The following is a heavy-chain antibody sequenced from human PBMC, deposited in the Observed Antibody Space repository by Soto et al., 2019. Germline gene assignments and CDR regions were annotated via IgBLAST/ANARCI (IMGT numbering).Heavy chain of an antibody. D-gene: IGHD4-17*01. V-gene: IGHV4-34*01. CDR3: AIPAGSTVTTVHYYYGMGV. Sequence: SDTLSLTCAFYCGSFIGYYWSWFRQPPGKGLEWIGEINHSGSTNYNPSLKSRVTISVDTSKNQFSLKLSSVTAADTAVYYCAIPAGSTVTTVHYYYGMGVWGQGTTVTVS. CDR2: INHSGST. CDR1: CGSFIGYY. J-gene: IGHJ6*02.